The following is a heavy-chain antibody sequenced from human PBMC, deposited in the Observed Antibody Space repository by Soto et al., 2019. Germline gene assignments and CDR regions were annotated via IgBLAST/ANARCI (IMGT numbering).Heavy chain of an antibody. J-gene: IGHJ6*02. V-gene: IGHV1-69*01. Sequence: QVQLVQSGAEVKKPGSSVKVSCKASGGTFSSYAISWVRQAPGQGLEWMGGIIPIFGTANYAQKFQGRVTITADESTSTAYMELSSLRSEDTAVYYRATRYCTNGVCSTRARGLLLQWDVWGQGTTVTVSS. D-gene: IGHD2-8*01. CDR2: IIPIFGTA. CDR3: ATRYCTNGVCSTRARGLLLQWDV. CDR1: GGTFSSYA.